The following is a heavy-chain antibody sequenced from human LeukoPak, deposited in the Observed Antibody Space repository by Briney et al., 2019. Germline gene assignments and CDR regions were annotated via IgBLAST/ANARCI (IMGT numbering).Heavy chain of an antibody. Sequence: GASVKVSCKASGYTFTSYGISWVRQAPGRGLEWMGWISAYNGSTNYAQKLQGRVTMTTDTSTSTAYMELRSLRSDDTAVYYCARDGSYIGGVIVSGDYWGQGTLVTVSS. CDR2: ISAYNGST. D-gene: IGHD3-16*02. V-gene: IGHV1-18*01. CDR3: ARDGSYIGGVIVSGDY. J-gene: IGHJ4*02. CDR1: GYTFTSYG.